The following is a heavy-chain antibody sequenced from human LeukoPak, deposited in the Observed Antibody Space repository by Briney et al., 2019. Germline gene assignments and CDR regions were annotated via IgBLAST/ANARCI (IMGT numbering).Heavy chain of an antibody. V-gene: IGHV3-48*03. Sequence: GGSLRLSCAASGFTFSSYEMNWVRQAPGKGLEWVSYISSSGSTIYYADSVKGRFTISRDNAKNSLYLQMNSLRAEDTAVYYCARDMVRGVISPIGYWGQGTLVTVSS. CDR1: GFTFSSYE. D-gene: IGHD3-10*01. CDR3: ARDMVRGVISPIGY. J-gene: IGHJ4*02. CDR2: ISSSGSTI.